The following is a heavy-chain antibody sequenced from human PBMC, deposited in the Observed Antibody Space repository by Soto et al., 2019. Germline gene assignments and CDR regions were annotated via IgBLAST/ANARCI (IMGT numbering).Heavy chain of an antibody. CDR3: ASQAMNYYDSSGYHTN. V-gene: IGHV1-69*19. CDR1: GGTFNSYS. CDR2: IIPMFGTT. D-gene: IGHD3-22*01. Sequence: QVQLVQSGAEVKKPGSSVKVSCKVSGGTFNSYSINWVRQAPRQGLEWMGAIIPMFGTTTYAQKFQGRVTITADEPTSTAYMEVSSLRSEDTALYSCASQAMNYYDSSGYHTNWGQGPLVPVSS. J-gene: IGHJ4*02.